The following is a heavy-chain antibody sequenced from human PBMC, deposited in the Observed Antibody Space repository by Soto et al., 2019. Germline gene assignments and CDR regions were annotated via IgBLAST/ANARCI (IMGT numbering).Heavy chain of an antibody. CDR1: GFTFSNYA. CDR3: ARDRGYSSSWYYFDY. CDR2: ISYDGSNK. Sequence: QVQLVESGGGVVQPGRSLRLSCGASGFTFSNYAMHWVRQAPGKGLEWVAVISYDGSNKYYADSVKGRFTISRDNSKNPLYLQMNSLKPEDTAVYYCARDRGYSSSWYYFDYWGQGTLVTVSS. V-gene: IGHV3-30-3*01. D-gene: IGHD6-13*01. J-gene: IGHJ4*02.